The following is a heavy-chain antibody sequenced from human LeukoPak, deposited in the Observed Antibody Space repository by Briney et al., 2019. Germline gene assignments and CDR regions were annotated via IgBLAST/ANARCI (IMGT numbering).Heavy chain of an antibody. Sequence: PGGSLRLSCEASGFTFSSYWMSWVRQAPGKGLEWVANIRDDGGEIYYVDSVKGRFTISRDNAKSSLFLQMNSLRAEDTAVYYCATLDYDFWSGQDAFDIWGQGTMVTVSS. CDR1: GFTFSSYW. CDR3: ATLDYDFWSGQDAFDI. V-gene: IGHV3-7*01. D-gene: IGHD3-3*01. CDR2: IRDDGGEI. J-gene: IGHJ3*02.